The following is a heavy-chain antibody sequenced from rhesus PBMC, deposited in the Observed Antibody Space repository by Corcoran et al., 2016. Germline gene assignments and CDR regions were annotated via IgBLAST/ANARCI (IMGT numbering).Heavy chain of an antibody. V-gene: IGHV4-106*01. Sequence: QVQLQESGPGLVKPSETLSLTCAVSGGSISDDYYWSWIRQPPGKGLEWIGYIYGSGGGTNYNPSLKNRVTMSIDTSKNQFSLKLSSVTAADTAVYYCARGEYSNYFDYWGQGVLVTVSS. CDR2: IYGSGGGT. CDR3: ARGEYSNYFDY. J-gene: IGHJ4*01. D-gene: IGHD4-23*01. CDR1: GGSISDDYY.